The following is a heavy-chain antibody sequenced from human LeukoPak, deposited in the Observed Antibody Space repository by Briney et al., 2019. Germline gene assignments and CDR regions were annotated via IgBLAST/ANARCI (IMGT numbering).Heavy chain of an antibody. J-gene: IGHJ4*02. Sequence: GESLKISCKGSGYRFTTYWIGWVRQMPGKGLEWMGIIYPADSDTKYSPSFQGHVTISADKSISTAYLQWSSLKASDTAMYYCAIRYSGSYNDYWGQGTLVTVSS. V-gene: IGHV5-51*01. CDR3: AIRYSGSYNDY. CDR2: IYPADSDT. D-gene: IGHD1-26*01. CDR1: GYRFTTYW.